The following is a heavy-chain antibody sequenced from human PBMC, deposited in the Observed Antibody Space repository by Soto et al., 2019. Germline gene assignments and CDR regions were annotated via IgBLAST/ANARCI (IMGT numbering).Heavy chain of an antibody. CDR2: TYYRSKWYN. Sequence: PXPTLSLTCAISGDSVSSDSAVWNWLRQSPSRGLEWLGRTYYRSKWYNDYAVSVKSRITINPDTSKNQFSLQPNSVTPEDTAVYYCARGFRGFDPWGQGTLVTVSS. CDR1: GDSVSSDSAV. CDR3: ARGFRGFDP. V-gene: IGHV6-1*01. D-gene: IGHD3-10*01. J-gene: IGHJ5*02.